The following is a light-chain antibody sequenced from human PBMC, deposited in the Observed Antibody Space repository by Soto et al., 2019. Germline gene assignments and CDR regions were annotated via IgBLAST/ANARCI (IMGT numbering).Light chain of an antibody. CDR2: GAS. Sequence: EIVLTQSPGTLSLSPGERATLSCRASQSVSSSYLAWYQQKPGQAPRLLIYGASSRATGMPDRFSGSGSGTDFTLTISRLEPEDFAVYYCQQYGSSLGFTFGPGTKVDIK. V-gene: IGKV3-20*01. J-gene: IGKJ3*01. CDR3: QQYGSSLGFT. CDR1: QSVSSSY.